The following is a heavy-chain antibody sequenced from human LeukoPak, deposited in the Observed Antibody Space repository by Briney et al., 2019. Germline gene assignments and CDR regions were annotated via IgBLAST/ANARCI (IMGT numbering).Heavy chain of an antibody. J-gene: IGHJ6*03. D-gene: IGHD6-13*01. Sequence: SETLSLTCTVSGGSISSSSYYWGWIRQPPGKGLEWIGSIYYSGSTYYNPSLKSRVTISVDTSKNQFSLKLSSVTAADTAVYYCASSTSSSWYYYYYYMDVWGKGTTVTVSS. CDR2: IYYSGST. V-gene: IGHV4-39*07. CDR1: GGSISSSSYY. CDR3: ASSTSSSWYYYYYYMDV.